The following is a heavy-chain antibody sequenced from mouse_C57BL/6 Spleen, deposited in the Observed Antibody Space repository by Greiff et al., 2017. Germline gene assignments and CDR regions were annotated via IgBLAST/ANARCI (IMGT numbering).Heavy chain of an antibody. CDR3: ARGPFYGDYAMDY. CDR2: IDPEDGVI. V-gene: IGHV14-2*01. D-gene: IGHD1-1*01. Sequence: EVQLQQSGAELVKPGASVKLSCTASGFNIKDYYMHWVKQRTEQGLEWIGRIDPEDGVIKYAPKFQGKATITADTSSNTAYLQISSVTSEDTAVYYCARGPFYGDYAMDYWGQGNSVTVSS. J-gene: IGHJ4*01. CDR1: GFNIKDYY.